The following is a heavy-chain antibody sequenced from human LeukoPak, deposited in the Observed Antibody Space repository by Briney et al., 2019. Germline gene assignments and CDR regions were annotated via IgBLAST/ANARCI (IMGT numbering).Heavy chain of an antibody. CDR1: GYSFATYW. D-gene: IGHD1-26*01. J-gene: IGHJ3*02. V-gene: IGHV5-51*01. CDR2: LYPGDSDT. CDR3: ARPSLSIVGAAFDI. Sequence: GESLKISCKGSGYSFATYWIGWVRQMPGKGLEWMGILYPGDSDTRYSPSFQGQVTISADKSISTAYLQWSSLKASDTAMYYCARPSLSIVGAAFDIWGQGTMVTVSS.